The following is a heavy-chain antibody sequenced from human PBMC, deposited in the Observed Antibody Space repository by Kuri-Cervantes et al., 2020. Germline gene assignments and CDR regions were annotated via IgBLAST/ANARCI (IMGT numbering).Heavy chain of an antibody. D-gene: IGHD1-26*01. CDR3: AREGLPPWLGATTRDAFDI. J-gene: IGHJ3*02. CDR2: ISYDGSNK. CDR1: GFTFSSYG. V-gene: IGHV3-30*03. Sequence: LSLTCAASGFTFSSYGMHWVRQAPGKGLEWVAVISYDGSNKYYADSVKGRFTISRDNSKNTLYLQMNNLRAEDTAVYYCAREGLPPWLGATTRDAFDIWGQGTMVTVSS.